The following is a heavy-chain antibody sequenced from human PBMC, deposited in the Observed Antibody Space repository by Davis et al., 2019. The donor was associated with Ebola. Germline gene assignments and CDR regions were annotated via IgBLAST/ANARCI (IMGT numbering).Heavy chain of an antibody. CDR3: CLLLQLVF. CDR2: ISGSGGST. D-gene: IGHD6-13*01. CDR1: GFTFSSYW. V-gene: IGHV3-23*01. J-gene: IGHJ4*02. Sequence: GESLKISCAASGFTFSSYWMSWVRQAPGKGLEWVSAISGSGGSTYYADSVKGRFTISRDNSKNTLYLQMNSLRAEDTAVYYCCLLLQLVFWGQGTLVTVSS.